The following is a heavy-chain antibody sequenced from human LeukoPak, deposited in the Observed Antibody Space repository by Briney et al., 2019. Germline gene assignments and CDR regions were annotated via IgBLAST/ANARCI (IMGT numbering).Heavy chain of an antibody. V-gene: IGHV4-59*01. D-gene: IGHD1-26*01. J-gene: IGHJ6*02. CDR1: GGPIRSYY. Sequence: SETLSLTCTVSGGPIRSYYWSWIRQPPGKGLEWIGYIYYSGSTNYNPSLERRVTISVGKSKNQFALKLNSMTTADTAVYYCGRGGATSYYYGMDVWGQGTTVTVSS. CDR3: GRGGATSYYYGMDV. CDR2: IYYSGST.